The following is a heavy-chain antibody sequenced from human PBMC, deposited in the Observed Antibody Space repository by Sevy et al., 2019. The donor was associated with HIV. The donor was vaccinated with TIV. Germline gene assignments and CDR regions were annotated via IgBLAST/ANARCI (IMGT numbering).Heavy chain of an antibody. CDR3: AKDEKYQLPRGTFDY. D-gene: IGHD2-2*01. V-gene: IGHV3-23*01. CDR2: ISSSGWST. J-gene: IGHJ4*02. CDR1: GFTVSNYA. Sequence: LTCAASGFTVSNYAMSWVRQAPGKGLEWVSAISSSGWSTYYAESVKGRFTISRDNSKNTLYLQMNSLRAEDTAIYYCAKDEKYQLPRGTFDYWGQGPLVTVSS.